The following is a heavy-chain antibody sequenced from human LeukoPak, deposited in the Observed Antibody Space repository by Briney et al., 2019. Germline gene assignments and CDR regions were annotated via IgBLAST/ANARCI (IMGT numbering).Heavy chain of an antibody. J-gene: IGHJ6*02. D-gene: IGHD2-2*01. V-gene: IGHV4-39*01. CDR3: VRRSDCSTTSCYFYHGMDV. Sequence: SETLSLTCTVSGGSISSRSHYWVWMRQPPGKGLEWIGGIYSSGGTYYRPSLESRVTVAVDTSKNQFSLTLTSVTAADTAVYYCVRRSDCSTTSCYFYHGMDVWGQGTTVTVSS. CDR2: IYSSGGT. CDR1: GGSISSRSHY.